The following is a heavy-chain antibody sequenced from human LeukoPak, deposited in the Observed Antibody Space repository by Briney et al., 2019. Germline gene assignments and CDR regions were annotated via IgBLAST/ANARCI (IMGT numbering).Heavy chain of an antibody. CDR3: ARHFGYCSGGSCYHFDY. CDR1: GGSISSSSHY. V-gene: IGHV4-39*01. J-gene: IGHJ4*02. D-gene: IGHD2-15*01. Sequence: SETLSLTCTVSGGSISSSSHYWGWIRQPPGKGLEWIGSIYYTGSTYYNPSLKSRVTISVDTSKNQFSLKLSSVTAADTAVHHCARHFGYCSGGSCYHFDYWGQGTLVTVSS. CDR2: IYYTGST.